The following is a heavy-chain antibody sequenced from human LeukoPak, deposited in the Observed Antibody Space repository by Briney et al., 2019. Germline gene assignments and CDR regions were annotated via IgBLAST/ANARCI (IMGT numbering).Heavy chain of an antibody. CDR3: AKDMGTGMAVAGTSPYYGMDV. V-gene: IGHV4-59*01. J-gene: IGHJ6*01. CDR1: TDSISSYY. Sequence: PSETLSLTCTVSTDSISSYYWSWIRQPPGKGLEWIGYISYSGSTNYNPSLKSRVTISVDTSKNQFSLKLSSVTAADTALYYCAKDMGTGMAVAGTSPYYGMDVWGQGTTVTVSS. CDR2: ISYSGST. D-gene: IGHD6-19*01.